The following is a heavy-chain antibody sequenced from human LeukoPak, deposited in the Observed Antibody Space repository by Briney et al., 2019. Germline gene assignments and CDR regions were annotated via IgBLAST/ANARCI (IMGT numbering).Heavy chain of an antibody. Sequence: PSETLSLTCAVYGGSFSGYYWSWIRRPPGKGLEWIGEINHSGSTNYNPSLKSRVTISVDTSKNQFSLKLSSVTAADTAVYYCARGRAPGYARRAFDIWGQGTMVTVSS. V-gene: IGHV4-34*01. J-gene: IGHJ3*02. D-gene: IGHD2-8*01. CDR2: INHSGST. CDR3: ARGRAPGYARRAFDI. CDR1: GGSFSGYY.